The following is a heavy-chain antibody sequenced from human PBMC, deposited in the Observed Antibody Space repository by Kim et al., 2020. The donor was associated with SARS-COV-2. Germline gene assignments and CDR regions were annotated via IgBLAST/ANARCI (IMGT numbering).Heavy chain of an antibody. CDR3: ASPRQPDY. Sequence: GGSLRLSCVASGFTFSNYGMTWVRQAPGGGLEWVSGITGSGDITAYADSVKGRFTISRDNSKNTLYLQMSSLRAEDTAIYYCASPRQPDYWGQGNLVTVSS. CDR1: GFTFSNYG. CDR2: ITGSGDIT. V-gene: IGHV3-23*01. D-gene: IGHD6-13*01. J-gene: IGHJ4*02.